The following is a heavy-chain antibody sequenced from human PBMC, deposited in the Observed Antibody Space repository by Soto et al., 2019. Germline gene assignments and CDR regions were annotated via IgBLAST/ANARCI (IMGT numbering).Heavy chain of an antibody. CDR2: ISWNSGSI. Sequence: GGSLRLSCAASGFTFDDYAMHWVRQAPGKGLEWVSGISWNSGSIGYADSVKGRFTISRDNAKNSLYLQMNSLRAEDTALYYWAKDMADCSSTSCYGGLYYYYYMDVWGKGTTVTVSS. V-gene: IGHV3-9*01. CDR3: AKDMADCSSTSCYGGLYYYYYMDV. J-gene: IGHJ6*03. D-gene: IGHD2-2*01. CDR1: GFTFDDYA.